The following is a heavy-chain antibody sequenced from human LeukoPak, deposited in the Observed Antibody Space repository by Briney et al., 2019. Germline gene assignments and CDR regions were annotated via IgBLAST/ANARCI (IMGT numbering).Heavy chain of an antibody. CDR2: TNAGNGNT. D-gene: IGHD4-23*01. J-gene: IGHJ4*02. V-gene: IGHV1-3*01. CDR1: GYTITSYA. CDR3: ARATTVVDPFDY. Sequence: ASVKVSCKASGYTITSYAMHWVRQAPGQRLERMGWTNAGNGNTKYSQKFQGRVTITRDTSASTAYLELSSLRSEDTAVYYCARATTVVDPFDYWGQGTLVTVSS.